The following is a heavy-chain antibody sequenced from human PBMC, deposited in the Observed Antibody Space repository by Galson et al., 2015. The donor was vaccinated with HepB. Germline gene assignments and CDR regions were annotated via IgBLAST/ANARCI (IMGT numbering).Heavy chain of an antibody. CDR2: ISHDGSNK. CDR1: GFIFNSYA. J-gene: IGHJ4*02. V-gene: IGHV3-30-3*01. Sequence: SLRLSCAASGFIFNSYAMTWVRQAPGKGLEWVAFISHDGSNKYYADSVKGRFTISRDNSKNTLYLQMNSLRPEDTAVYYCAREPYGSGWSKWGRYFDFGGQGARVTVSA. CDR3: AREPYGSGWSKWGRYFDF. D-gene: IGHD6-19*01.